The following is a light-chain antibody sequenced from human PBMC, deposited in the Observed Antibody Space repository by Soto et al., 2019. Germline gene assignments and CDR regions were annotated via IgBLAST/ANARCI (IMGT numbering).Light chain of an antibody. J-gene: IGKJ3*01. CDR3: QQYNNWPPCT. Sequence: EIVMTQSPATLSVSPGERASLSCSASQSVGSKLAWYQHKPGQAPRLLIYDASNRATGFPASFSGSGSVTEFTLNISSLQPEDFAVYYCQQYNNWPPCTLGPGTKVDIK. CDR1: QSVGSK. V-gene: IGKV3-15*01. CDR2: DAS.